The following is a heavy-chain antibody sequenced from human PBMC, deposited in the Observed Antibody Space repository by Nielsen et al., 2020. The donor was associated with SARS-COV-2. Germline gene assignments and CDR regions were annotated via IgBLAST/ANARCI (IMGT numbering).Heavy chain of an antibody. D-gene: IGHD2-2*01. V-gene: IGHV5-51*01. CDR2: IYPGDSDT. Sequence: GESLKISCQGSGSSFTSYWIGWVRQMPGKGLEWMGIIYPGDSDTRYSPSFQGQVTISADKSISTAYLQWSSLKASDTAMYYCARSRGVVPEEDYYYYMDVWGKGTTVTVSS. CDR3: ARSRGVVPEEDYYYYMDV. CDR1: GSSFTSYW. J-gene: IGHJ6*03.